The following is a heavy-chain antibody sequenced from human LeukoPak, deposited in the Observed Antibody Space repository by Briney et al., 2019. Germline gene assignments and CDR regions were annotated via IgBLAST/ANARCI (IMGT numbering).Heavy chain of an antibody. V-gene: IGHV4-59*11. D-gene: IGHD3-9*01. Sequence: SETLSLTCTVSGASMSGRYWSWIRQPPGKGLEWIGSIYYSGSTTSNPSLKSRVTMSVDTSNNQFSLKLSSVTAADTAIYYCARDNDWYSHRGQGTLVTVSS. CDR1: GASMSGRY. CDR3: ARDNDWYSH. J-gene: IGHJ4*02. CDR2: IYYSGST.